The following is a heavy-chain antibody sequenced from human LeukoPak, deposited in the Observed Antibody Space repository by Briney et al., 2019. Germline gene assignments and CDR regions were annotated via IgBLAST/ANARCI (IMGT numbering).Heavy chain of an antibody. V-gene: IGHV1-2*02. D-gene: IGHD3-10*01. J-gene: IGHJ4*02. CDR3: ARDVRYYGSGSYTPVDY. CDR1: GYTFTGYY. CDR2: INPNSGGT. Sequence: ASVKVSCKASGYTFTGYYMHWVRQTPGRGLEWMGWINPNSGGTNYAQKFQGRVTMTRDTSISTAYMELSRLRSDDTAVYYCARDVRYYGSGSYTPVDYWGQGTLVTVSS.